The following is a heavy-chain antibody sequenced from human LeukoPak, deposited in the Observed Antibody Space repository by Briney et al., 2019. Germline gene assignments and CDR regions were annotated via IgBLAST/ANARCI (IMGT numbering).Heavy chain of an antibody. Sequence: SQTLSLTCAISGDSVSSNSATWNSIRQSPSRGLEWLGMTYYRSKWYYDYAVSVKSRITINPDTSKNQFSLLLNSVTPEDTAVYYCARDLGATLGEYFDYWGQGTLVTVSS. CDR1: GDSVSSNSAT. D-gene: IGHD1-26*01. CDR3: ARDLGATLGEYFDY. CDR2: TYYRSKWYY. V-gene: IGHV6-1*01. J-gene: IGHJ4*02.